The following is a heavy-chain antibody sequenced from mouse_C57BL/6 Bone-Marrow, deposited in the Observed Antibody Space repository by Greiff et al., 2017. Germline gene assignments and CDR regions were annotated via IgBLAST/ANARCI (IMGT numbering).Heavy chain of an antibody. CDR1: GYAFTNYL. CDR2: INPGSGGT. D-gene: IGHD4-1*01. V-gene: IGHV1-54*01. J-gene: IGHJ3*01. CDR3: ARSKNWDSWFAY. Sequence: QVQLQQSGAELVRPGTSVKVSCKASGYAFTNYLMEWVKQRPGQGLEWIGVINPGSGGTNYNEKFKGKATLTADKSSSTAYMQLSSLTSEDSAVYFCARSKNWDSWFAYWGQGTLVTGSA.